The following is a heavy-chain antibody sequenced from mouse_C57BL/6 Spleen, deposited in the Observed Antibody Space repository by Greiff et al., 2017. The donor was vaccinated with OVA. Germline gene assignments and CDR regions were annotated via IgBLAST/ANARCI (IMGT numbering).Heavy chain of an antibody. J-gene: IGHJ3*01. CDR2: INPNNGGT. Sequence: EVQLQQSGPELVKPGASVKISCKASGYTFTDYYMNWVKQSHGKSLEWIGDINPNNGGTSYNQKFKGKATLTVDKSSSTAYMELRSLTSEDSAVYYCASPGDWFAYWGQGTLVTVSA. V-gene: IGHV1-26*01. CDR3: ASPGDWFAY. CDR1: GYTFTDYY.